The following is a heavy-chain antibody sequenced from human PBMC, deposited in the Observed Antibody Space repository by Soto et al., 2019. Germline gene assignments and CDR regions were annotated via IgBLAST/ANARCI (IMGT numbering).Heavy chain of an antibody. J-gene: IGHJ6*02. D-gene: IGHD1-7*01. CDR2: IYHSGST. CDR1: GGSISSGGYS. Sequence: SETLSLTCAVSGGSISSGGYSWSWIRQPPGKGPEWIGYIYHSGSTYYNPSLKSRVTISVDRSKNQFSLKLSSVTAADTAVYYCARRAALELAASFMDVWGQGTTVTVSS. V-gene: IGHV4-30-2*01. CDR3: ARRAALELAASFMDV.